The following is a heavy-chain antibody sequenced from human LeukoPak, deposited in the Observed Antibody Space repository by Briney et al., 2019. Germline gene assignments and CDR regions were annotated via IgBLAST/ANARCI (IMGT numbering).Heavy chain of an antibody. J-gene: IGHJ5*02. CDR3: ARFSVAAAGTGWFDP. CDR1: GFTVSSNY. CDR2: IYSGGST. Sequence: PGGSLRLSCAASGFTVSSNYMSWVRQAPGKGLEWVSVIYSGGSTYYADSVKGRFTVSRDNSKNTLYLQMNSLRAEDTAVYYCARFSVAAAGTGWFDPWGQGTLVTVSA. V-gene: IGHV3-53*01. D-gene: IGHD6-13*01.